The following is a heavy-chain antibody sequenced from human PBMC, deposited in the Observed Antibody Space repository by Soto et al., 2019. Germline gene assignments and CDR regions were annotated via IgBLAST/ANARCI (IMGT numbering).Heavy chain of an antibody. CDR3: AIVLAWKRGKVGRYYYGMDV. D-gene: IGHD1-1*01. V-gene: IGHV3-11*04. Sequence: GGSLRLSCAASGFTFSDSYMGWIRQAPGKGLEWVSYIGSSTNTISYADSVKGRFTISRDNAKNSLYLQMVSLRVEDTAVYYFAIVLAWKRGKVGRYYYGMDVWGQGTTVTVSS. CDR2: IGSSTNTI. CDR1: GFTFSDSY. J-gene: IGHJ6*02.